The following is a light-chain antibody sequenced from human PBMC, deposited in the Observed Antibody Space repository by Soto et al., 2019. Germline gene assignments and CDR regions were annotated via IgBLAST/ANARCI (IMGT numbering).Light chain of an antibody. CDR3: QQYGSSPRK. V-gene: IGKV3-20*01. CDR2: GAS. Sequence: EIVLTQSPGTLSLSPGERATLSCRASQSASSSYLAWYQQKPGQAPRLLIYGASTRATGIPDRFSGSGSGTDFTLNITRLEPEDFEVYYCQQYGSSPRKFGQGTKMHI. CDR1: QSASSSY. J-gene: IGKJ1*01.